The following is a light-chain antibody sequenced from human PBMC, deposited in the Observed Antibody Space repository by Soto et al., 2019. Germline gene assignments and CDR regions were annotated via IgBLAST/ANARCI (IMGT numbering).Light chain of an antibody. V-gene: IGLV1-44*01. CDR3: SAWDASLNGYV. CDR1: SSNIGSKT. CDR2: SNY. Sequence: QSVLTQPPSASGTPRHRVTISCSGSSSNIGSKTVNWYQQLPGTAPKLLIYSNYQRPSGVPDRFSGSKSGTSASLAISGLQSEDEADYYCSAWDASLNGYVFGTGTKVTVL. J-gene: IGLJ1*01.